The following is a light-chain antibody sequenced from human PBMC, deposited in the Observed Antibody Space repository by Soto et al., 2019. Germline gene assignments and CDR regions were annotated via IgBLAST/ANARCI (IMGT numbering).Light chain of an antibody. V-gene: IGKV1-5*03. J-gene: IGKJ1*01. Sequence: DIQLTQSPSTLSASVGDRVTITCRASQSVGASLAWYQQRPGIAPKLLIYRASNLEGGVPSRFSGVGSGTAFSLIITGLHHDDFATYYCQQYHSASQWTFGQGTK. CDR1: QSVGAS. CDR3: QQYHSASQWT. CDR2: RAS.